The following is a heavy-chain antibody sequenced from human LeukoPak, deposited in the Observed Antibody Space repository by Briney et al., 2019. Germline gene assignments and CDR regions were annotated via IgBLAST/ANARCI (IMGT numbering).Heavy chain of an antibody. CDR1: GGSFSGYY. CDR3: ARGGYYDSSGSPAFDI. Sequence: SETLSLTCAVYGGSFSGYYWSWIRQPPGKGLEWIGETDHTKSTNYNPSLKSRLSISLDKSKNQFSLKLTSVTAADTAVYYCARGGYYDSSGSPAFDIWGQGTMVTVSS. CDR2: TDHTKST. D-gene: IGHD3-22*01. V-gene: IGHV4-34*01. J-gene: IGHJ3*02.